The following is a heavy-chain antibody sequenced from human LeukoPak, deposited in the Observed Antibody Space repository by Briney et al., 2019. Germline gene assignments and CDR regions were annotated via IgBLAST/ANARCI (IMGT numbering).Heavy chain of an antibody. CDR3: AKSPSYTGSYRYFDY. CDR2: TSGSADNT. V-gene: IGHV3-23*01. D-gene: IGHD3-16*02. CDR1: GFTFSSYG. Sequence: GGSLRLSCAASGFTFSSYGMNWVRQSPGKGLEWVSTTSGSADNTYYADSVTGRFTISRDQSKNTLYLQMSSLKPDDTAVYYCAKSPSYTGSYRYFDYWGQGTLVTVSS. J-gene: IGHJ4*02.